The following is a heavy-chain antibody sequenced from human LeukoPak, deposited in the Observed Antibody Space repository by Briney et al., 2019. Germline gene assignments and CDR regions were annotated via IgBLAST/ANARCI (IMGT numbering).Heavy chain of an antibody. J-gene: IGHJ4*02. CDR3: ARIGSVLLWFGDGY. V-gene: IGHV4-34*01. D-gene: IGHD3-10*01. CDR2: INHSGST. Sequence: SETLSLTCAVYGGSFSGYYWSWIRQPPGKGLEWIGEINHSGSTNYNPSLKSRVTISVDTSKNQFSLKLSSVTAADTAVYYCARIGSVLLWFGDGYWGQGTLVTVSS. CDR1: GGSFSGYY.